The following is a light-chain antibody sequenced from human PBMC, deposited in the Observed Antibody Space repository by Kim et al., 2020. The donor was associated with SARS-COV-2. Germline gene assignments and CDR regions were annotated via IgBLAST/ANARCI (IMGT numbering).Light chain of an antibody. CDR2: DVN. CDR1: GSDVGRYAY. CDR3: CSYAGSYTWV. Sequence: GQSVTLSCTGTGSDVGRYAYVSWYQHHPGKVPKLLISDVNKWPSGVPDRFSGSKSGNTASLTISGLQAEDEADYYCCSYAGSYTWVFGGGTQLTVL. J-gene: IGLJ3*02. V-gene: IGLV2-11*01.